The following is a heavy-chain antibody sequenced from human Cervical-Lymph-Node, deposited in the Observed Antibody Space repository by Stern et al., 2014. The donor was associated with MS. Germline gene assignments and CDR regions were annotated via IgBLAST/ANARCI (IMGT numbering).Heavy chain of an antibody. V-gene: IGHV3-30-3*01. Sequence: VQLVQSGGGVVQPGRSLRLSCVASGFTFSNYAMHWVRQAPGKGREWVAIISHGGSDKYYADSVKGRFTISRDNSKNTLYLQMNSLRAEDTAVYYCAREHYYDSTVYYPLFDCWGQGTLVTVSS. J-gene: IGHJ4*02. CDR1: GFTFSNYA. D-gene: IGHD3-22*01. CDR3: AREHYYDSTVYYPLFDC. CDR2: ISHGGSDK.